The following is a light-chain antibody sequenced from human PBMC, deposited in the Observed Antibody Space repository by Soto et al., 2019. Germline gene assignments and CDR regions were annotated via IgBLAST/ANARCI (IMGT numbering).Light chain of an antibody. V-gene: IGLV1-40*01. J-gene: IGLJ1*01. CDR2: GNS. CDR1: SSNIGAGYD. CDR3: QSYDSSLSGYV. Sequence: QSDLTQPPSVSGAPGRRVTISCTGSSSNIGAGYDVHWYQQLPGTAPKLLIYGNSNRPSGVPDRLSGSKSGTSASLAITGLQAEDEADYYCQSYDSSLSGYVFGTGTKVTVL.